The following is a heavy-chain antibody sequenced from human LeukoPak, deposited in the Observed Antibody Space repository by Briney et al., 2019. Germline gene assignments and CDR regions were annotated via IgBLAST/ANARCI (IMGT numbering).Heavy chain of an antibody. Sequence: GGSLRLSCAASGFAFSTFAMNWVRQAPGKGLEWVSSISRDSNNIFYADSVKGRFTISRDNTKNSLSLQMNSLRAEDTAVYYCVTCETIAVAGPDYWGQGTLVTVSS. CDR2: ISRDSNNI. CDR1: GFAFSTFA. D-gene: IGHD6-19*01. V-gene: IGHV3-21*01. J-gene: IGHJ4*02. CDR3: VTCETIAVAGPDY.